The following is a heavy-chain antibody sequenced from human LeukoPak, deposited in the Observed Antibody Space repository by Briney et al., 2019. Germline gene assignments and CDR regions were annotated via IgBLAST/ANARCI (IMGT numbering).Heavy chain of an antibody. D-gene: IGHD3-16*01. J-gene: IGHJ6*02. CDR1: GFTFSSYG. CDR2: IWYGGSNK. Sequence: GGSLRLSCAASGFTFSSYGMHWVRQAPGKGLEWVAVIWYGGSNKYYADSVKGRFTISRDNSKNTLYLQMNSLRAEDTAVYYCAREPTGGLYYYYGMDVWGQGTTVTVSS. CDR3: AREPTGGLYYYYGMDV. V-gene: IGHV3-33*01.